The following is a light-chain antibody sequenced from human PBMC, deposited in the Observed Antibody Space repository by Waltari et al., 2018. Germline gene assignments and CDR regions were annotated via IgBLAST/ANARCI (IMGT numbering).Light chain of an antibody. CDR1: SLSRYY. J-gene: IGLJ2*01. V-gene: IGLV3-19*01. CDR3: HSRETFSTRL. Sequence: SSDLTQDPSLSVALGQTVRITCQGDSLSRYYESWYQQRPGQAPLLVLYGPDNRPSGIPDRFSGSTSGNTASLTITGAQAEDEADYYCHSRETFSTRLFGGGTRLTV. CDR2: GPD.